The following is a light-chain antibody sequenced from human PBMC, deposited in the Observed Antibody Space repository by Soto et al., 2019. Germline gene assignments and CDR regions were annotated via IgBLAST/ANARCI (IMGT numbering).Light chain of an antibody. CDR3: QQYNSPSSWT. V-gene: IGKV1-5*03. CDR2: KAS. Sequence: DIQMTQSPSTLSASVGDRVTITCRASQSISSWLAWYQQKPGKAPKLLIYKASSLESGVPSRFSGSGSGTEFILTISSLQPDDFATYYCQQYNSPSSWTFGQGTKVEIK. CDR1: QSISSW. J-gene: IGKJ1*01.